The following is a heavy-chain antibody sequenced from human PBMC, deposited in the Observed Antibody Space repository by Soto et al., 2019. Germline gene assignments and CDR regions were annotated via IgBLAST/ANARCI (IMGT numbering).Heavy chain of an antibody. Sequence: GGSLRLSCAASGFTFSSYSMNWVRQAPGKGLEWVSSISSSSSYIYYADSVKGRFTISRDNAKNSLYLQWSSLKASDTAMYYWARHLDRYFDWLLRGFDIWGQGTMVTVSS. CDR1: GFTFSSYS. J-gene: IGHJ3*02. CDR2: ISSSSSYI. D-gene: IGHD3-9*01. V-gene: IGHV3-21*04. CDR3: ARHLDRYFDWLLRGFDI.